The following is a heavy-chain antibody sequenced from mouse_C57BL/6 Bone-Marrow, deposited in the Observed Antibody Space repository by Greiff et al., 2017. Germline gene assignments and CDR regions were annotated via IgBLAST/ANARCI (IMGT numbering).Heavy chain of an antibody. CDR3: ARFDQHSYSLDY. D-gene: IGHD2-10*01. CDR2: MLPGLGST. Sequence: QVQLQQSGAELMKPGASVKLSCKATGYTFSGHWLEWVKQRPGHGLEWIGEMLPGLGSTNYNEKFKGKATFTADTSSNTAYMQLSSLTTEDSAIYYCARFDQHSYSLDYWGQGTTLTVSS. V-gene: IGHV1-9*01. J-gene: IGHJ2*01. CDR1: GYTFSGHW.